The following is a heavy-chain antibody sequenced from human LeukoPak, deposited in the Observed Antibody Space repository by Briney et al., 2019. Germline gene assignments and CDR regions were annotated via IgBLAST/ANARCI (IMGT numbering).Heavy chain of an antibody. Sequence: SETLSLTCAVYGGSFSGYYWSWIRQPPGKGLEWIGEINHSGSTNYNPSLKSRVTISVDTSKNQFSLKLSSVTAADTAVYYCAGGLRWLQYIDYCGQGTLVTVSS. CDR3: AGGLRWLQYIDY. CDR2: INHSGST. V-gene: IGHV4-34*01. J-gene: IGHJ4*02. CDR1: GGSFSGYY. D-gene: IGHD5-24*01.